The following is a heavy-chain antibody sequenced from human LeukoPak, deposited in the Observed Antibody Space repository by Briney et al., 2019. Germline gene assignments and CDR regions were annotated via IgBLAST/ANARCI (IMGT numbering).Heavy chain of an antibody. CDR3: ASLGLVSGYYYGVFDT. CDR1: GGSISSSSYY. V-gene: IGHV4-39*01. Sequence: SETLSLTCTVSGGSISSSSYYWGWIRQPPGKGLEWIGSIYYSGSTYYNPSLKSRVTISVDTSKNQFSLKLSSVTAADTSVYYCASLGLVSGYYYGVFDTWGQGTLVTVSS. D-gene: IGHD3-22*01. J-gene: IGHJ4*02. CDR2: IYYSGST.